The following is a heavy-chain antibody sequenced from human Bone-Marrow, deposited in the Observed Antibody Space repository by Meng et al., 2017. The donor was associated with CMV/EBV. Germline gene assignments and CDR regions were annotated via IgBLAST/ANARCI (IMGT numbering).Heavy chain of an antibody. CDR3: ARIKYSSSLSVHYYYGMDV. D-gene: IGHD6-6*01. CDR1: GGSISSYY. Sequence: SETLSLTCTVSGGSISSYYWSWIRQPPGKGLEWIGYIYYSGSTNYNPSLKSRITISVDTSKNQFSLKLSSVTAADTAVYYCARIKYSSSLSVHYYYGMDVWGQGTTVTVSS. J-gene: IGHJ6*02. V-gene: IGHV4-59*01. CDR2: IYYSGST.